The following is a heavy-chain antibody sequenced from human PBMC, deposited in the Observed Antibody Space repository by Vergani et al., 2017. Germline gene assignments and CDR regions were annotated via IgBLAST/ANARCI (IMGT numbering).Heavy chain of an antibody. Sequence: QVPLQESGPGLLKPSQTLSLTCAVSGDSITSGDYYWTWIRQPPGKGLEWIGYVHYRGTTYYNPSLMNRLTISIDTSRDQFSLNLLSVTAADTAVYYCARARRLNYRGDGMDVWGQGTTVTVSS. CDR2: VHYRGTT. J-gene: IGHJ6*02. D-gene: IGHD5-24*01. V-gene: IGHV4-30-4*01. CDR1: GDSITSGDYY. CDR3: ARARRLNYRGDGMDV.